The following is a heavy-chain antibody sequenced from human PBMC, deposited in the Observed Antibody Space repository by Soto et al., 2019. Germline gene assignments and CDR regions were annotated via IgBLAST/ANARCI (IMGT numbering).Heavy chain of an antibody. J-gene: IGHJ4*02. CDR3: ARDVDIMTRGPLGY. CDR1: GFTFSTYS. V-gene: IGHV3-48*02. CDR2: ISSGSRTI. Sequence: GGSLRLSCTASGFTFSTYSMNWVRQAPGKGLEWVSYISSGSRTIYYADSVKGRFTISRDNAKDSLFLQMNSLRDGDTAVYYCARDVDIMTRGPLGYWDQGTLVTVSS. D-gene: IGHD3-9*01.